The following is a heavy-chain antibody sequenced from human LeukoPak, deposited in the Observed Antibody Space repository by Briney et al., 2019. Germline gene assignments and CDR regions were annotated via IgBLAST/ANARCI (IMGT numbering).Heavy chain of an antibody. CDR2: INPNSGGT. V-gene: IGHV1-2*02. CDR1: GYTFTGYY. D-gene: IGHD6-13*01. CDR3: ARAQRGIAAAGTPFDY. Sequence: ASVKVSCKASGYTFTGYYMHWVRQAPGQGLEWMGWINPNSGGTNYAQKFQGRVTITRDTSISTAYMELSRLRSDDTAVYYCARAQRGIAAAGTPFDYWGQGTLVTVSS. J-gene: IGHJ4*02.